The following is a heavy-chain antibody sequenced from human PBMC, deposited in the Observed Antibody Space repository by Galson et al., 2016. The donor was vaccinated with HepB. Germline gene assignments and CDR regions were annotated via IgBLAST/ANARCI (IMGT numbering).Heavy chain of an antibody. D-gene: IGHD2-15*01. CDR1: GYSFTSYW. CDR2: IDPTDSYT. Sequence: QSGAEVKKPGESLRISCKGSGYSFTSYWISWVRQMPGKGLEWMGRIDPTDSYTDYSPSFRGHVTISTDKSISTAYLQWSSLKASDTAMCYCASQCHGGNCYSLSHDYWGQGTLVTVSS. V-gene: IGHV5-10-1*01. J-gene: IGHJ4*02. CDR3: ASQCHGGNCYSLSHDY.